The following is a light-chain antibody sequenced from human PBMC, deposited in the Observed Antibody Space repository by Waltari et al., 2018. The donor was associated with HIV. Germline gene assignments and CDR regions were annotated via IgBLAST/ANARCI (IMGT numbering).Light chain of an antibody. V-gene: IGKV4-1*01. CDR3: QQYYHTLWT. CDR1: QSLLYSTKNQTF. CDR2: WAS. Sequence: DIVMTQSPDSLAVSLGERATINCKSSQSLLYSTKNQTFLAWYQQKPRQPPKLLIYWASVRGSGVPDRFSASGSETDFTLTINSLQAEDVALDYCQQYYHTLWTFGRGTKVEIK. J-gene: IGKJ1*01.